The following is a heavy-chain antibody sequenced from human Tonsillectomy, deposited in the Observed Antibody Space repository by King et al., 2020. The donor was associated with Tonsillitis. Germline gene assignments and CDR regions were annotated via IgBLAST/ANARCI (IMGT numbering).Heavy chain of an antibody. CDR3: AKDDWSRGWYLEAFDI. CDR2: ISYDGSNK. CDR1: GFTFSSYG. Sequence: VQLVESGGGVVQPGRSLRLSCAASGFTFSSYGMHWVRQAPGKGLEWVAVISYDGSNKYYADSVKGRFTISRDNSKNTLYLQMNSLRAEDTAVYYCAKDDWSRGWYLEAFDIWGQGTMVTVSS. J-gene: IGHJ3*02. D-gene: IGHD6-19*01. V-gene: IGHV3-30*18.